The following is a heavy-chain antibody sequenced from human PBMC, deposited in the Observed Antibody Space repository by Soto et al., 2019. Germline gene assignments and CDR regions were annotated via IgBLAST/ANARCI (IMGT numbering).Heavy chain of an antibody. V-gene: IGHV3-53*01. Sequence: GGSLRLSCAASGFTVRSNDMSWVRQAPGKGLYWVSVIYSGGSTYYADSVKGRFTISRDNSKNTLYLQMNSLRAEDTAVYYCARVYYYDSGGSFDYWGQGTLVTVSS. CDR3: ARVYYYDSGGSFDY. D-gene: IGHD3-22*01. CDR1: GFTVRSND. CDR2: IYSGGST. J-gene: IGHJ4*02.